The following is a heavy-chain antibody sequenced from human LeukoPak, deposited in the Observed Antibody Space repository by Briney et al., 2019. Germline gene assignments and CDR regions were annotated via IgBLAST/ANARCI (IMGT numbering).Heavy chain of an antibody. CDR2: INHSGST. D-gene: IGHD3-16*02. V-gene: IGHV4-34*01. J-gene: IGHJ5*02. Sequence: SETLSLTCAVYGGSFSGYYWSWIRQPPGKGLEWIGEINHSGSTNYNPSLKSRVTISVDTSKNQFSLKLSSVTAADTAVYYCARDRRFRVWGSYRFPFNWFDPWGQGTLVTVSS. CDR3: ARDRRFRVWGSYRFPFNWFDP. CDR1: GGSFSGYY.